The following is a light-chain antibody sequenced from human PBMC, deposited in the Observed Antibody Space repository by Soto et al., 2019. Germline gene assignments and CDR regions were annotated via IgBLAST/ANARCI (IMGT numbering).Light chain of an antibody. Sequence: DVQMTQSPSSLSEFVGDIVTITCRAIQGIAPYLAWFQQKPEKVPKLLIYATATLPSGVPSRFSGSGSGTDFTLPISSLQPDDVGTYYCQKYTSAPLTFGGVPKVEIK. CDR3: QKYTSAPLT. V-gene: IGKV1-27*01. CDR2: ATA. CDR1: QGIAPY. J-gene: IGKJ4*02.